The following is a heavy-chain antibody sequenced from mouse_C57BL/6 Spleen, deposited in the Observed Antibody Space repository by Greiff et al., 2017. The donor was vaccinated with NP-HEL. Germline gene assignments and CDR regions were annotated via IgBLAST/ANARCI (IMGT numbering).Heavy chain of an antibody. Sequence: EVKLMESGGGLVKPGGSLKLSCAASGFTFSDYGMHWVRQAPEKGLEWVAYISSGSSTIYYADPVKGRFTISRDNAKNTLFLQMTSLRSEDTAMYYCARGGPIYYGNSYYAMDYWGQGTSVTVSS. J-gene: IGHJ4*01. V-gene: IGHV5-17*01. CDR1: GFTFSDYG. CDR2: ISSGSSTI. D-gene: IGHD2-1*01. CDR3: ARGGPIYYGNSYYAMDY.